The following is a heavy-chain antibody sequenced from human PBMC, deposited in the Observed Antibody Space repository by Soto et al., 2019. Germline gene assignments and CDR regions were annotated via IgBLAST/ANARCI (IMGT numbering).Heavy chain of an antibody. V-gene: IGHV3-66*01. Sequence: EVQLVESGGGLVQPGGSLRLSCAASGFTVSNTYMGWVRQAPGKGLEWVSVISNGGDPYYADSVEGRFTISRDPFENTLYLQMSSLRAEDTAVVYCTRGGDEFDSWGQGTLVTVSS. D-gene: IGHD2-21*02. CDR1: GFTVSNTY. CDR3: TRGGDEFDS. J-gene: IGHJ4*02. CDR2: ISNGGDP.